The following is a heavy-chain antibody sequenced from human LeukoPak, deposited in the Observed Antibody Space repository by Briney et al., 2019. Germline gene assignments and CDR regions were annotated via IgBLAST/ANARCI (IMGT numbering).Heavy chain of an antibody. CDR1: GGSISSYY. CDR2: IYYSGST. V-gene: IGHV4-59*01. D-gene: IGHD5-12*01. Sequence: PSETLSLTCTVSGGSISSYYWSWIRQPPGKGLERIGYIYYSGSTNYNPSLKSRVTISVDTSKNQFSLKLNSVTAADTAVYYCARVSGYDWESFYDYWGQGTLVTVSS. J-gene: IGHJ4*02. CDR3: ARVSGYDWESFYDY.